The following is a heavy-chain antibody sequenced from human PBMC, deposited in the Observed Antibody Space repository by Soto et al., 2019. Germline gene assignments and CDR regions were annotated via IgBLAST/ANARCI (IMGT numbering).Heavy chain of an antibody. CDR1: GFNFGDCS. CDR2: IGGKSRST. V-gene: IGHV3-48*02. CDR3: AKDGNSGWTMSD. Sequence: EVHLVESGGGLVQIGGSPRLSCAGSGFNFGDCSINWGRQGPGKGLEWVSYIGGKSRSTYYAESVRGLFTISRDNDRNTLSLKMNSLTDEDAAVYYCAKDGNSGWTMSDWGQGTLVTVSS. D-gene: IGHD6-19*01. J-gene: IGHJ4*02.